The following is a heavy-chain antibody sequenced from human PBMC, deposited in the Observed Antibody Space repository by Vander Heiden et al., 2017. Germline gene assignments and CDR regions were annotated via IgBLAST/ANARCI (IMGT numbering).Heavy chain of an antibody. CDR2: ISSSSSYI. CDR3: ARVSRNYVWGSYQPPHAFDI. Sequence: EVQPVESGGGLVKPGGSLRLSRAASGFPFSRYSLNWVRQAPGKGLEWVSSISSSSSYIYYADSVKGRFTISRDNAKNSLYLQMNSLRAEDTAVYYCARVSRNYVWGSYQPPHAFDIWGQGTMVTVSS. V-gene: IGHV3-21*01. D-gene: IGHD3-16*01. J-gene: IGHJ3*02. CDR1: GFPFSRYS.